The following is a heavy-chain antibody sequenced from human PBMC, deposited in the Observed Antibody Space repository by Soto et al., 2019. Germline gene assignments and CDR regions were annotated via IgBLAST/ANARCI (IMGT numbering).Heavy chain of an antibody. J-gene: IGHJ4*02. CDR1: GGFLSRGAYF. Sequence: QVHLQESGPGQVRPSQTLSLSCSASGGFLSRGAYFWTWIRKVPGKAPQCIAYISYTRATYYNPSLKSRVTILADTSKNQFSLKLNSVTSADTAVYYCARGGPVSVSPAWQLLGYFDYWGQGTLVTVSS. D-gene: IGHD2-15*01. V-gene: IGHV4-31*03. CDR2: ISYTRAT. CDR3: ARGGPVSVSPAWQLLGYFDY.